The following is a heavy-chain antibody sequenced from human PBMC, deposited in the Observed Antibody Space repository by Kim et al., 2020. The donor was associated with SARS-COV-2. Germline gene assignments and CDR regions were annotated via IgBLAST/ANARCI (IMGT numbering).Heavy chain of an antibody. V-gene: IGHV3-48*02. J-gene: IGHJ4*02. Sequence: YADSVKGRFTISRDNAKNSLYLQMNSLRDEDTAVYYCARDRRAAAGPFDYWGQGTLVTVSS. CDR3: ARDRRAAAGPFDY. D-gene: IGHD6-13*01.